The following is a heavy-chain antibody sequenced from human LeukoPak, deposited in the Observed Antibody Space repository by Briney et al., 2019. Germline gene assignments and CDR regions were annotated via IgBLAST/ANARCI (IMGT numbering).Heavy chain of an antibody. V-gene: IGHV3-23*01. Sequence: GGSLRLSCAASGFTFSSYAMSWVRQAPGKGLEWVSAISGSGGSTYYADSVKGRFTISRDNSKNTLYLQMNSLRAEDTAVYYCGKAKGEGWYLFLSGEDGFDYWGQRTLVTVSP. CDR1: GFTFSSYA. D-gene: IGHD4-23*01. CDR3: GKAKGEGWYLFLSGEDGFDY. CDR2: ISGSGGST. J-gene: IGHJ4*02.